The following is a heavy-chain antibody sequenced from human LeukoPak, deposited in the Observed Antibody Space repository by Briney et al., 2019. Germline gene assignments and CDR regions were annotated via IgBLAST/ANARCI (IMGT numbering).Heavy chain of an antibody. CDR1: GASISSGYYY. CDR2: ISHTGSS. CDR3: ASLSGLWFGKGGWFDP. D-gene: IGHD3-10*01. J-gene: IGHJ5*02. Sequence: PSETLSLTCTVSGASISSGYYYWNWIRQPPGKGLEWIGYISHTGSSYYNPSLKSRVTISVDTSKNQFSLKLSSVTAADTAVYYCASLSGLWFGKGGWFDPWGQGTLVTVSS. V-gene: IGHV4-30-2*01.